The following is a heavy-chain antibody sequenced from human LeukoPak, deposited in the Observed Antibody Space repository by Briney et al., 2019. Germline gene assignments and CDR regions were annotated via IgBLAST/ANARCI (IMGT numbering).Heavy chain of an antibody. Sequence: GGSLRLSCAASGFTFSSYAMSWVRQAPGKGLEWVSAISGSGGSTYYADSVKGRFTISRDNSKNTLYLQMNSLRAEDTAVYYCAKSNRALWSGYYMGGRYYYYGMDVWGQGTTVTVSS. D-gene: IGHD3-3*01. J-gene: IGHJ6*02. CDR2: ISGSGGST. CDR1: GFTFSSYA. CDR3: AKSNRALWSGYYMGGRYYYYGMDV. V-gene: IGHV3-23*01.